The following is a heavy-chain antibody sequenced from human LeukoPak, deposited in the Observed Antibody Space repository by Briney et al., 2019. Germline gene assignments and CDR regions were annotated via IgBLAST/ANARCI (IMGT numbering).Heavy chain of an antibody. CDR2: VYYTGST. CDR3: ARADCTVASCYAWRDASHI. J-gene: IGHJ3*02. D-gene: IGHD2-2*01. V-gene: IGHV4-59*01. Sequence: KPSETLSLTCTVSGGSISSYYWSWIRQPPGKGLEWIGYVYYTGSTNYNPSLQSRVSISVDTSKNLFSLRLSSVTAADTAVYYCARADCTVASCYAWRDASHIWGQGTMVSVSS. CDR1: GGSISSYY.